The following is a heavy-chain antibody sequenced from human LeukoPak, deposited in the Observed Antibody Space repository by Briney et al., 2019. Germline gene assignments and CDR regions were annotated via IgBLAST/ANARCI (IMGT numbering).Heavy chain of an antibody. CDR3: AKDRSCTNNICHGDFDY. J-gene: IGHJ4*02. CDR1: GFTFNIYT. V-gene: IGHV3-23*01. D-gene: IGHD2-8*01. Sequence: PGGSLRLSCAASGFTFNIYTINWVRQAPGKGLEWVSGISGSGGDTYYADSVKGRFTISRDNSKNTLYLQMNSLRAEDTAVYYCAKDRSCTNNICHGDFDYWGQGTLVTVSS. CDR2: ISGSGGDT.